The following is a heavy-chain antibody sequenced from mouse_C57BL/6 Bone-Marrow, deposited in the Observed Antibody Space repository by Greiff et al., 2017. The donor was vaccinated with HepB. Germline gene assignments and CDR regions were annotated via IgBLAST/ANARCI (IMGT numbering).Heavy chain of an antibody. V-gene: IGHV1-81*01. D-gene: IGHD4-1*01. Sequence: QVQLKESGAELARPGASVKLSCKASGYTFTSYGISWVKQRTGQGLEWIGEIYPRSGNTYYNEKFKGKATLTADKSSSTAYMELRSLTSEDSAVYFCASLLGYYFDYWGQGTTLTVSS. CDR2: IYPRSGNT. J-gene: IGHJ2*01. CDR3: ASLLGYYFDY. CDR1: GYTFTSYG.